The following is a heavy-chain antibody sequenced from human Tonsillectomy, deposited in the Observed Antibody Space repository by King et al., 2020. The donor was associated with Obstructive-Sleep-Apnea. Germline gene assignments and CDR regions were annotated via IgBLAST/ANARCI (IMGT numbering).Heavy chain of an antibody. J-gene: IGHJ2*01. CDR3: ASSDYCTSTTCYDGIAHWYFDL. D-gene: IGHD2-2*01. CDR1: GFTFSSYD. Sequence: VQLVESGGGVVQPGGSLRLSCAASGFTFSSYDMHWVRQAPGKGLEWVAFIRYDGSNKDYADSVKGRFTISRDNSKNTLYLHMNSLRADDTAVYYCASSDYCTSTTCYDGIAHWYFDLWGRGTLVTVSS. CDR2: IRYDGSNK. V-gene: IGHV3-30*02.